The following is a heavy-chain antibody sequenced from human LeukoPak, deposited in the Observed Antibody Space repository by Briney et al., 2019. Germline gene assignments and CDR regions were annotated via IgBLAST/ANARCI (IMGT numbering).Heavy chain of an antibody. CDR1: GGSISSYY. Sequence: SETLSLTCTVSGGSISSYYWNWIRQPLGQGLEWIGYIYYSASTNYNPSLKSRLTISVDTSKSQFSLKLSSVTAADTAVYYCARAMEFTMVRGALDYWGQGTLVTVSS. D-gene: IGHD3-10*01. CDR3: ARAMEFTMVRGALDY. V-gene: IGHV4-59*01. CDR2: IYYSAST. J-gene: IGHJ4*02.